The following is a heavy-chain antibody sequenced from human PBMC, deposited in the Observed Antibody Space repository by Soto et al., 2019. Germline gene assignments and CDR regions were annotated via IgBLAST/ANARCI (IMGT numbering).Heavy chain of an antibody. J-gene: IGHJ3*02. CDR1: GYSFTGYG. D-gene: IGHD3-9*01. CDR2: ISAYNGNT. Sequence: QVQLVQSGAEVKKPGASVKVSCKASGYSFTGYGISWVRQAPGQGLEWVGWISAYNGNTHYAQKLQGRVTMTTDTSTSTAYMELRSLRSDDTAVYYCARAAYDILTGYYNGGAFDIWGQGTMVTVSS. CDR3: ARAAYDILTGYYNGGAFDI. V-gene: IGHV1-18*01.